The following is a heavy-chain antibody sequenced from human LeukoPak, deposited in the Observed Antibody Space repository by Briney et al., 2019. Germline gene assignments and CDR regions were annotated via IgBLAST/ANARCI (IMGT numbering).Heavy chain of an antibody. CDR3: ARATAAGRRVDY. J-gene: IGHJ4*02. V-gene: IGHV1-46*01. CDR2: INPSGGST. Sequence: ASVKVSCKASGYTFTSYYIHWVRQAPGQGLEWMAIINPSGGSTTYAQKFQGRVTMTRDTSTSTVYMELSSLRSEDTAVYYCARATAAGRRVDYWGQGTLVTVSS. CDR1: GYTFTSYY. D-gene: IGHD6-13*01.